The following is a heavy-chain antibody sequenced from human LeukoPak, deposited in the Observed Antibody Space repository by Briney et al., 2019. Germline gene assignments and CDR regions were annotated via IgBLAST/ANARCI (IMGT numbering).Heavy chain of an antibody. CDR1: GFTFSSYS. D-gene: IGHD6-19*01. CDR3: AREGLVPYYYMDV. V-gene: IGHV3-66*02. J-gene: IGHJ6*03. Sequence: PGGSLRLSCAASGFTFSSYSMNWVRQAPGKGLEWVSVIYSGGSTYYADSVKGRFTISRDNSKNTLYLQMNSLRAEDTAVYYCAREGLVPYYYMDVWGKGTTVTVSS. CDR2: IYSGGST.